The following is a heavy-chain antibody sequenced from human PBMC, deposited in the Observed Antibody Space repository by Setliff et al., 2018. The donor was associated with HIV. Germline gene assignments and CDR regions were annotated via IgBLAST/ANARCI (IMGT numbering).Heavy chain of an antibody. J-gene: IGHJ4*02. Sequence: RASVKVSCKASGGTFGPDPFSWVRQAPGQGLEWMGGIIPNLPNAIYAQQFQGRVTITADKSTSTAYMELSSLRSEDTAVYYCARDREYYYDNSGSPSFDYWGQGPLVTVSS. CDR3: ARDREYYYDNSGSPSFDY. CDR2: IIPNLPNA. D-gene: IGHD3-22*01. V-gene: IGHV1-69*10. CDR1: GGTFGPDP.